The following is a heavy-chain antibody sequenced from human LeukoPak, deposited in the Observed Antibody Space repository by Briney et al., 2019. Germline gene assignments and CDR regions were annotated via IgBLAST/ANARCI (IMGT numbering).Heavy chain of an antibody. Sequence: SETLSLTCTVSGYPISSGYYWGWIRQPPGQGLEWIGEINHSGSTNYNPSLKSRVTISVDTSKNHFSLKLSSMTAADTAVYYCARRVRGVNDAFDIWGQGTMVTVSS. CDR3: ARRVRGVNDAFDI. CDR1: GYPISSGYY. CDR2: INHSGST. D-gene: IGHD3-10*01. V-gene: IGHV4-38-2*02. J-gene: IGHJ3*02.